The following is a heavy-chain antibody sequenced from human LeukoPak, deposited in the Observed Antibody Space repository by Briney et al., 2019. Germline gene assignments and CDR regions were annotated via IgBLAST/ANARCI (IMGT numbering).Heavy chain of an antibody. CDR3: ARNYDSSGPPGY. CDR1: GGSFSGYY. V-gene: IGHV4-34*01. D-gene: IGHD3-22*01. J-gene: IGHJ4*02. CDR2: INHSGIT. Sequence: SETLSLTCAVSGGSFSGYYWSWIRQPPGKGLEWIGEINHSGITNYNPSLKTRVTISVDTSKNQFSLKLSSLPAADTAVYYCARNYDSSGPPGYWGQGTLVTVSS.